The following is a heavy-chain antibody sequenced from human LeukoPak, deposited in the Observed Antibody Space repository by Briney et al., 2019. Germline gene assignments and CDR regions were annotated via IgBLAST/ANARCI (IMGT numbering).Heavy chain of an antibody. J-gene: IGHJ4*02. CDR1: GFAFSSFV. Sequence: GGSLRLSCAASGFAFSSFVLNWVRQAPGKGLEWVSSISAGGGATSYADSVKGRFTISRDNSKNTLYLQMNSLRAEDTAVYYCAKGRYSLYDWGQGTLVTVSS. CDR3: AKGRYSLYD. V-gene: IGHV3-23*01. D-gene: IGHD3-9*01. CDR2: ISAGGGAT.